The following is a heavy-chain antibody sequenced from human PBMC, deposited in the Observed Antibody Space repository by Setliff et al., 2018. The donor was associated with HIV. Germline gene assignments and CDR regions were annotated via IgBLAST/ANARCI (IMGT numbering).Heavy chain of an antibody. CDR2: IDTSEST. V-gene: IGHV4-4*07. J-gene: IGHJ6*03. CDR1: GGSISSYY. Sequence: SETLSLTCTVSGGSISSYYWNWVRQSAGKGLEWIGRIDTSESTNYNPSLKSRVTMSVDTSNHQFSLKLRSVTAADTAVYYCARSGFGYYYYMDVWGKGTTVTSP. D-gene: IGHD3-10*01. CDR3: ARSGFGYYYYMDV.